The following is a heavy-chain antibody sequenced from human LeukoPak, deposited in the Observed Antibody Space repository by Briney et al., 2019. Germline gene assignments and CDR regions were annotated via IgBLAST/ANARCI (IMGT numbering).Heavy chain of an antibody. CDR2: IYTSGSSNYN. J-gene: IGHJ4*02. D-gene: IGHD3-22*01. CDR3: ARGQDGYYYDSTGYPASFDS. Sequence: SETLSLTCSVSSGSISNYYWSWIRQPAGKGLEWIGRIYTSGSSNYNNYNPSLKSRVTMSVDASKNQVSLKLSSVTAADTAVYYCARGQDGYYYDSTGYPASFDSWGQGTLVIVSS. CDR1: SGSISNYY. V-gene: IGHV4-4*07.